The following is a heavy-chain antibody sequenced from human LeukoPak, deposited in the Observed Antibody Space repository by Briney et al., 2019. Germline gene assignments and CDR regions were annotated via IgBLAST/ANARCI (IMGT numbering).Heavy chain of an antibody. J-gene: IGHJ3*02. CDR2: ISAGNGNR. Sequence: ASVKVSCKASGYTFTSYAMHYVGQAPRQPREWMGWISAGNGNRKYSHDSQGRVTITRYTSASTAYMGLSILRSDDMAVYYCAREYGVAAAFGAFDIWGQGTMVTVSS. D-gene: IGHD6-13*01. CDR1: GYTFTSYA. CDR3: AREYGVAAAFGAFDI. V-gene: IGHV1-3*03.